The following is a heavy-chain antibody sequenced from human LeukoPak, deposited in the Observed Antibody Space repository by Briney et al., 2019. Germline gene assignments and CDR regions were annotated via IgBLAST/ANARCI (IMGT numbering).Heavy chain of an antibody. D-gene: IGHD2-2*01. CDR1: GYTFTSYY. V-gene: IGHV1-46*01. CDR2: INPSGGST. CDR3: ARDRAPFYCSSTSCRYRFDP. Sequence: ASVKVSCTASGYTFTSYYMHWVRQAPGQGLEWMGIINPSGGSTSYAQKFQGRVTMTRDTSTSTVYMELSSLRSEDTAVYYCARDRAPFYCSSTSCRYRFDPWGQGTLVTVSS. J-gene: IGHJ5*02.